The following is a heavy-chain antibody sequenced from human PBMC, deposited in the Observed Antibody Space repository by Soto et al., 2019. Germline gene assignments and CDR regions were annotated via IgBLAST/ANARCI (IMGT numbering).Heavy chain of an antibody. CDR2: IYYSGST. CDR1: GGSIISGDYY. V-gene: IGHV4-61*08. CDR3: ARDRGYSYGNYYYYYGMDV. Sequence: PSETLSLTCTVSGGSIISGDYYWSWIRQPPGKGLEWIGYIYYSGSTNYNPSLKSRVTISVDTSKNQFSLKLSSVTAADTAVYYCARDRGYSYGNYYYYYGMDVWGQGTTVTVSS. D-gene: IGHD5-18*01. J-gene: IGHJ6*02.